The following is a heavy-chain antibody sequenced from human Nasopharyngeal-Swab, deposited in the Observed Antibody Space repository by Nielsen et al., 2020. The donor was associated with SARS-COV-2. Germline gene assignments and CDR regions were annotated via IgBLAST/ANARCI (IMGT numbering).Heavy chain of an antibody. Sequence: SLKISCAASGFTFDDYAMHWVRQAPGKGLEWVSGISWNSGSIGYADSVKGRFTISRDTAKNSLYLQMNSLRAEDTALSYCAKDGCSGVSCYSDYWGQGTLVTVS. CDR1: GFTFDDYA. J-gene: IGHJ4*02. CDR3: AKDGCSGVSCYSDY. V-gene: IGHV3-9*01. CDR2: ISWNSGSI. D-gene: IGHD2-15*01.